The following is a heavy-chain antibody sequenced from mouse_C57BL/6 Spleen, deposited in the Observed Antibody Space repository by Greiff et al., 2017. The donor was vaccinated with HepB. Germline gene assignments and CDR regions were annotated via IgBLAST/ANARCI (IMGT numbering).Heavy chain of an antibody. Sequence: EVQLQQSGPELVKPGASVKMSCKASGYTFTDYNMHWVKQSHGKSLEWIGYINPNNGGTSYNQKFKGKATLTVNKSSSTAYMELRSLTSEDSAVYYCARFRGDDYAWFADWGQGTLVTVSA. CDR1: GYTFTDYN. J-gene: IGHJ3*01. D-gene: IGHD2-4*01. CDR3: ARFRGDDYAWFAD. CDR2: INPNNGGT. V-gene: IGHV1-22*01.